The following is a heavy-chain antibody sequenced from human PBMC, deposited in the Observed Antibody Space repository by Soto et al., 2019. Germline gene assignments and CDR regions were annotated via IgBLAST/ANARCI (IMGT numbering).Heavy chain of an antibody. J-gene: IGHJ4*02. D-gene: IGHD6-13*01. Sequence: QVQLVQSGAEVKKPGSSVKVSCKASGGTFSNYAISWVRQAPGQGLEWKGGIIPIFGTTNYAQRFQGRVTITADESTSTAYMELSSLRSEDTAVYYCARVSSSWYKDYFDYWGQGTLVTVSS. CDR3: ARVSSSWYKDYFDY. V-gene: IGHV1-69*12. CDR2: IIPIFGTT. CDR1: GGTFSNYA.